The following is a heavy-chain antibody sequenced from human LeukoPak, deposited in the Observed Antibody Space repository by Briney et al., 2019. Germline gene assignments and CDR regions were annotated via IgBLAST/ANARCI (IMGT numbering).Heavy chain of an antibody. V-gene: IGHV1-2*02. CDR2: INGNDGST. CDR3: ARGEGSTYNQLDY. CDR1: GYTFDNFY. D-gene: IGHD1-14*01. Sequence: ASVKVSCKASGYTFDNFYIHWVRQAPGQGPEWMGWINGNDGSTKYAQKFQGRVTMTRVTAISTVYMDLSGLRPDDTAIYYCARGEGSTYNQLDYWGQGTLVTVSS. J-gene: IGHJ4*02.